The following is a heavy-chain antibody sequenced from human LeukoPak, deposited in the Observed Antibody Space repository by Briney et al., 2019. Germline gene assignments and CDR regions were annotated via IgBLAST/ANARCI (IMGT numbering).Heavy chain of an antibody. CDR3: ARARYSSAIYYYYGMDV. CDR2: ISYDGSNK. V-gene: IGHV3-30-3*01. J-gene: IGHJ6*02. Sequence: GGSLRLSCAASGFTFSSYAMHWVRQAPGKGLEWVAVISYDGSNKYYADSVKGRFTISRDNSENTLYLQMNSLRAEDTAVYYCARARYSSAIYYYYGMDVWGQGTTVTVSS. CDR1: GFTFSSYA. D-gene: IGHD6-25*01.